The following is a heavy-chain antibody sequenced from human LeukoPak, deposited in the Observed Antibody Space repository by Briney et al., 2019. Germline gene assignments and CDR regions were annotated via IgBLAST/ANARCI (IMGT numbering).Heavy chain of an antibody. D-gene: IGHD6-13*01. V-gene: IGHV4-31*02. CDR2: IYYSGST. J-gene: IGHJ3*02. CDR1: GGSISSGGYY. CDR3: ARAVYSSSWYTWGGRDAFDI. Sequence: PSETLSLTCSVSGGSISSGGYYWGWIRQHPGKGLEWIGYIYYSGSTYYNPSLKSRVTISVDTSKNQFSLKLSSVTAADTAVYYCARAVYSSSWYTWGGRDAFDIWGQGTMVTVSS.